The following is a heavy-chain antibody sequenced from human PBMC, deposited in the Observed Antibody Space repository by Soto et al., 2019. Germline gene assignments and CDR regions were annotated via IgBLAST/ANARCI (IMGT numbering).Heavy chain of an antibody. V-gene: IGHV4-61*01. J-gene: IGHJ5*02. D-gene: IGHD6-13*01. CDR1: GGSVSSGSYY. CDR3: ARTAAACPNWFDL. Sequence: QVQLQESGPGLVKPSETLSLTCTVSGGSVSSGSYYWSWIRQPPGKGLEWIGYIYYSGSTNYNPSLKSRVTISVDTSKHQFALKLSSVTAADTAVYYCARTAAACPNWFDLWGQGTVVTVSS. CDR2: IYYSGST.